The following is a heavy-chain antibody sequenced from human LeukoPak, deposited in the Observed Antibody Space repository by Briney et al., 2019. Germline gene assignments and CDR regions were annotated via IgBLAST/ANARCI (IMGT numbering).Heavy chain of an antibody. CDR2: IRYDGNNK. J-gene: IGHJ4*02. Sequence: PGGSLKLSCAASGFTFSTYGMHWVRQAPGKGLKWVAFIRYDGNNKYYADFVKGRFTISRDNSKNTLYLHINSLRTEDTAVYYCAKIEGKYQLANVPDHWGQGTLVTVSS. CDR1: GFTFSTYG. CDR3: AKIEGKYQLANVPDH. D-gene: IGHD2-2*01. V-gene: IGHV3-30*02.